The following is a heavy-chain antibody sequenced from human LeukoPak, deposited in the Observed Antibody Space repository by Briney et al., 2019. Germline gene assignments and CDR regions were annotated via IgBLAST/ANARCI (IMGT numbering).Heavy chain of an antibody. CDR1: GFIFSSYW. Sequence: PGGSLRLSCAASGFIFSSYWMSWVRQAPGKGLEWVANIKQDGSEKYYVDSVKGRFTISRDNAKNSLYLQMNSLRAEDTAVYYCARVTYYYDSSGYSGLDYWGQGTLVTVSS. CDR3: ARVTYYYDSSGYSGLDY. V-gene: IGHV3-7*01. J-gene: IGHJ4*02. D-gene: IGHD3-22*01. CDR2: IKQDGSEK.